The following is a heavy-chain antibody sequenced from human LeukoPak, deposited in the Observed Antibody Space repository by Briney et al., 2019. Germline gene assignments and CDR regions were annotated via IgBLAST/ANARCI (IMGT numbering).Heavy chain of an antibody. Sequence: GESLKISCKGSGYSFTSYWISWVRQMPEKGLEWMGRIAPSDSYTNYSPSFQGDVTISAAKSISTASLQWSSLKASDTAKYYWARGYYDILTGYLAPYGMDVWGQGTTVTVSS. V-gene: IGHV5-10-1*01. D-gene: IGHD3-9*01. CDR2: IAPSDSYT. CDR1: GYSFTSYW. J-gene: IGHJ6*02. CDR3: ARGYYDILTGYLAPYGMDV.